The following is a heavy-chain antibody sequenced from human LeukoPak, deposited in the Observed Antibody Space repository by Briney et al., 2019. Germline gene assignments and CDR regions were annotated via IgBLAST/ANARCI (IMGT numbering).Heavy chain of an antibody. CDR2: ISSSGSTT. Sequence: GGSLGLSCAASGFTFSDYYMSWIRQAPGRGLESVSYISSSGSTTYYTDSVKGRFTISRDDAENSLYLQMNSLRPEDTAVYYCASSYCGGNCLVSWGQGTLVTVSS. D-gene: IGHD2-21*02. V-gene: IGHV3-11*01. J-gene: IGHJ5*02. CDR1: GFTFSDYY. CDR3: ASSYCGGNCLVS.